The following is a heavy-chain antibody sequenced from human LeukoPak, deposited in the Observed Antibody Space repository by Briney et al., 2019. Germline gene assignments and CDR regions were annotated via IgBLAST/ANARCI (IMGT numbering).Heavy chain of an antibody. D-gene: IGHD6-6*01. J-gene: IGHJ4*02. Sequence: ASVKVSCKASGYTFTSYGISWLRQAPGQWLEWMGWISAYNGNTNYAQKLQGRVTMTTDTSTSTAYMELRSLRSDDTAVYYCAREAARPGTDYWGQGTLVTVSS. V-gene: IGHV1-18*01. CDR1: GYTFTSYG. CDR3: AREAARPGTDY. CDR2: ISAYNGNT.